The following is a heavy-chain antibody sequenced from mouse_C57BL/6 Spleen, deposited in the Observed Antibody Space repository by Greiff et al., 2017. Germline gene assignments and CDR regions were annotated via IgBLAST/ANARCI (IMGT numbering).Heavy chain of an antibody. CDR3: ARRGIYYYGTWYFDV. CDR2: IYPSDSET. V-gene: IGHV1-61*01. Sequence: VQLQQPGAELVRPGSSVKLSCKASGYTFTSYWMDWVKQRPGQGLEWIGNIYPSDSETHYNQKFKDKATLTVDKSSSTAYMQLSSLTSEDSAVYYCARRGIYYYGTWYFDVWGTGTTVTVSS. CDR1: GYTFTSYW. D-gene: IGHD1-1*01. J-gene: IGHJ1*03.